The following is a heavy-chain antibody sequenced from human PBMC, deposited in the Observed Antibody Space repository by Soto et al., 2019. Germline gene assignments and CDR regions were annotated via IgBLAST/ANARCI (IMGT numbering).Heavy chain of an antibody. CDR3: ASRPPYYYGSGSYWFDP. J-gene: IGHJ5*02. D-gene: IGHD3-10*01. CDR2: NYHSGST. V-gene: IGHV4-30-2*01. CDR1: GGSISSGGYS. Sequence: QLQLQESGSGLVKPSQTLSLTCAVSGGSISSGGYSWSWIRQPPGKGLECIGYNYHSGSTYYNPSLKSRVTISVDRSKNQFSLKLSSVTAADTAVYYCASRPPYYYGSGSYWFDPWGQGTLVTVSS.